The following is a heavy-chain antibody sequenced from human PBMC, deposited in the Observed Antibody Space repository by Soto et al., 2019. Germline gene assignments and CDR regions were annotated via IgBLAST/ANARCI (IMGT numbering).Heavy chain of an antibody. Sequence: SVKVSCKASGGTFSSYAISWVRQAPGQGLEWMGGTTPIFGTANYAQKFQGRVTITADESTSTAYMELSSLRSEDTAVYYCARGGLTFGVVISWGQGTLVTVSS. CDR2: TTPIFGTA. CDR3: ARGGLTFGVVIS. D-gene: IGHD3-3*01. J-gene: IGHJ4*02. V-gene: IGHV1-69*13. CDR1: GGTFSSYA.